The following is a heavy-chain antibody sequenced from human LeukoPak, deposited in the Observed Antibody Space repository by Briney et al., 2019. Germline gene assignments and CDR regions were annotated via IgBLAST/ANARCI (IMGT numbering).Heavy chain of an antibody. V-gene: IGHV4-38-2*01. CDR3: AINVNGGYYGDAFDI. Sequence: PSETLSLTCAVSGYSLSSGYYWGWIRQPPGKGLEWIGSIYHSGSTYYNPSLKSRVTISVDTSKNQFSLKLSSVTAADTAVYYCAINVNGGYYGDAFDIWGQGTMVTVSS. CDR2: IYHSGST. D-gene: IGHD3-22*01. CDR1: GYSLSSGYY. J-gene: IGHJ3*02.